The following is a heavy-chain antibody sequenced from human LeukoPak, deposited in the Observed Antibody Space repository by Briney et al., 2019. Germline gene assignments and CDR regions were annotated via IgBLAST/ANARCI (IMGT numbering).Heavy chain of an antibody. CDR3: GRQAAPDY. V-gene: IGHV3-21*01. CDR2: ISSTGSHI. D-gene: IGHD2-15*01. J-gene: IGHJ4*02. CDR1: GFPFSTYS. Sequence: GGSLRLSCAASGFPFSTYSMNWVRQAQGKGLEWVSSISSTGSHIYYADSLRGRFTISRDNAKNSLYLQMNSLRAEDTAVYYCGRQAAPDYWGQGILVTVAS.